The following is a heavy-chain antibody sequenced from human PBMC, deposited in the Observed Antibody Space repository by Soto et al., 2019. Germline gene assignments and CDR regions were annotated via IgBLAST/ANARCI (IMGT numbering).Heavy chain of an antibody. CDR1: GYTFTSYG. V-gene: IGHV1-18*01. Sequence: QVQLVQSGAEVKRPGASVRVSCKASGYTFTSYGISWVRQAPGQGLEWMGWISAYNSNTNYAQKLQGRVTMTTDTSTSIAYMDLKRLKSDDTAVYYCARDGQRLVAAGVGYFDYRGQGTLVTVSS. CDR3: ARDGQRLVAAGVGYFDY. CDR2: ISAYNSNT. D-gene: IGHD6-13*01. J-gene: IGHJ4*02.